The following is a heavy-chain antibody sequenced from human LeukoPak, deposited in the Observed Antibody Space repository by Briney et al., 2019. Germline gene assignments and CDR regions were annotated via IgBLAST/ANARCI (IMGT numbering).Heavy chain of an antibody. J-gene: IGHJ6*02. CDR2: IYHSRST. V-gene: IGHV4-4*02. Sequence: PSGTLSLTCAVSGVSISSNNWWSWVRRPPGQGLEWIGEIYHSRSTNYNPSLKSRVSISVDKSKNHFSLKLSSVTAADTAVYYCARENTVAGGMDVWGQGTTVTVSS. D-gene: IGHD6-19*01. CDR3: ARENTVAGGMDV. CDR1: GVSISSNNW.